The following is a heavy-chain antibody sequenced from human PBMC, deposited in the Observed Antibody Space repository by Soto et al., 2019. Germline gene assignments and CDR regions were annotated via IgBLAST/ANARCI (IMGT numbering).Heavy chain of an antibody. CDR2: ITGSVDIT. CDR3: AKDRGQCSYWYFDL. V-gene: IGHV3-23*01. Sequence: EVQVLESGGGLVQPGGSLRLSCAASGFTFSDYAMTWVRQAPGKVLEWVSSITGSVDITFYTESVKGRFTISRDNSQNTLYLQMNSLRAEDTAVYYCAKDRGQCSYWYFDLWGRGTLVIVSS. CDR1: GFTFSDYA. D-gene: IGHD3-10*02. J-gene: IGHJ2*01.